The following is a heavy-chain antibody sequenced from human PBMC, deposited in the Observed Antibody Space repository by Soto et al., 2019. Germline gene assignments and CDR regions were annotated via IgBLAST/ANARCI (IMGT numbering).Heavy chain of an antibody. CDR1: GFTCISYG. J-gene: IGHJ4*02. Sequence: VGSHRHSCTASGFTCISYGMRWVRQATGKGLEWVAVISYDGSNKYYADSVKGRFTISRDNSKNTLYLQMNSLRAEDTAVYYCATSYYDFWSGPYYFDYWGQGTLVTV. V-gene: IGHV3-30*03. CDR2: ISYDGSNK. CDR3: ATSYYDFWSGPYYFDY. D-gene: IGHD3-3*01.